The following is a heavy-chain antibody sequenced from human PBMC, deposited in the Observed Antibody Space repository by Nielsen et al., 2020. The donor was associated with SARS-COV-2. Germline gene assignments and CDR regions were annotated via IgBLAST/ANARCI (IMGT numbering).Heavy chain of an antibody. V-gene: IGHV4-59*05. D-gene: IGHD3-22*01. CDR2: IYYSGST. CDR3: ARGHGGYRVGGYYFDY. CDR1: GGSISSYY. J-gene: IGHJ4*02. Sequence: SETLSLTCTVSGGSISSYYWSWIRQPPGKGLEWIGSIYYSGSTYYNPSLKSRVTISVDTSKNQFSLKLSSVTAADTAVYYCARGHGGYRVGGYYFDYWGQGTLVTVSS.